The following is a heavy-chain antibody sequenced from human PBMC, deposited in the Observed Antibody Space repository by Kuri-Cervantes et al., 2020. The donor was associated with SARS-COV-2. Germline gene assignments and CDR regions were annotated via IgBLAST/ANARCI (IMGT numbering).Heavy chain of an antibody. CDR2: INYSGSS. CDR3: ARLGSGWPGIDF. J-gene: IGHJ4*02. D-gene: IGHD6-19*01. CDR1: GGSISSDY. V-gene: IGHV4-59*12. Sequence: GSLRLSCTVSGGSISSDYWSWIRQPPGKGLEWIGFINYSGSSNYNPSLKSRVSISVDTSKNQFSLRLSSVTAADTAVYYCARLGSGWPGIDFWGQGALVTVSS.